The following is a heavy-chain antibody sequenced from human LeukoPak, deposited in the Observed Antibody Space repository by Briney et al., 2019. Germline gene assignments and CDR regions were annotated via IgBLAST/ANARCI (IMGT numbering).Heavy chain of an antibody. J-gene: IGHJ6*03. CDR1: GGSFSGYY. CDR3: ARGRVRYYDILTGYRYYCYYMDV. Sequence: KPSETLSLTCAVYGGSFSGYYWSWIRQPPGKGLEWIGEINHSGSTNYNPSLKSRVTISVDTSKNQFSLKLSSVTAADTAVYYCARGRVRYYDILTGYRYYCYYMDVWGKGTTVTVSS. V-gene: IGHV4-34*01. D-gene: IGHD3-9*01. CDR2: INHSGST.